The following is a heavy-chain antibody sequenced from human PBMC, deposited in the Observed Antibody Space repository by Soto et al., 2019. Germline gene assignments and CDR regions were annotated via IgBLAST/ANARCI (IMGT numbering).Heavy chain of an antibody. D-gene: IGHD6-19*01. CDR1: GFTFSNYA. Sequence: GGSLRLSCAASGFTFSNYAMSWVRQAPGKGLEWVSGVSASGTGAYYTDSVKGRFTISRDNSKNTLYLQMNSLRAEDTAVYYCANYPSGWSSSGWYSDYWGHGTPITVSS. J-gene: IGHJ4*01. V-gene: IGHV3-23*01. CDR3: ANYPSGWSSSGWYSDY. CDR2: VSASGTGA.